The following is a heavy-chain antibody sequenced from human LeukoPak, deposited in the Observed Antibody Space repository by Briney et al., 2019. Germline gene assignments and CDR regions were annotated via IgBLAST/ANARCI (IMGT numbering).Heavy chain of an antibody. CDR2: IYYSGST. Sequence: SETLSLTCTVSGVSISTYYWSWIRQSPGKGLEWIGSIYYSGSTNYNPSLKSRVSISVDTSKNQFSLELSSVTAADTAVYYCAVNSTKHTFDIWGQGAMVTVSS. D-gene: IGHD5/OR15-5a*01. CDR3: AVNSTKHTFDI. CDR1: GVSISTYY. J-gene: IGHJ3*02. V-gene: IGHV4-59*08.